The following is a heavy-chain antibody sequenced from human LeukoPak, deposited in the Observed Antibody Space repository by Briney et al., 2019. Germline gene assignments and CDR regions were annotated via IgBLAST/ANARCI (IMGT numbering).Heavy chain of an antibody. Sequence: GGSLRLSCAASGFTFSSYAMSWVRQAPGKGLEWVSAISGSGGSTYYADSVKGRFTISRGNSKNTLYLQMSSLRSEDTAVYYCARDYGGLGYWGQGTLVTVSS. V-gene: IGHV3-23*01. CDR2: ISGSGGST. J-gene: IGHJ4*02. CDR1: GFTFSSYA. CDR3: ARDYGGLGY. D-gene: IGHD4-17*01.